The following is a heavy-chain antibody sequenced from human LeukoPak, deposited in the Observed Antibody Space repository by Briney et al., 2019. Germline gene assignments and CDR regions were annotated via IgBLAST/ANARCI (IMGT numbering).Heavy chain of an antibody. CDR2: INPSGGRT. CDR3: AREFYYDRSGNDY. CDR1: GYTFTSYY. J-gene: IGHJ4*02. V-gene: IGHV1-46*01. D-gene: IGHD3-22*01. Sequence: ASVKVSCTASGYTFTSYYMARVRQAPGQGPEWMGIINPSGGRTSYAEKFQHRVTMTRDTSTSTVYMELSSLRSEDTAVYYCAREFYYDRSGNDYWGQGTLVTVSS.